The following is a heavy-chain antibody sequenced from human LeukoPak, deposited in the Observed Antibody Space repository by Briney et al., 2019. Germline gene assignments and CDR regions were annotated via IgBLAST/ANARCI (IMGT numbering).Heavy chain of an antibody. Sequence: PGGSLRLSCAASGFTFSSYEMNWVRQAPGKGLEWVSYISSIGSTIYYADSVKGRFTISRDNAKNSLYLQMNSLRAEDTAVYYCARGQHDFYDSSGYQDYWGQGTLVTVSS. CDR1: GFTFSSYE. D-gene: IGHD3-22*01. J-gene: IGHJ4*02. V-gene: IGHV3-48*03. CDR2: ISSIGSTI. CDR3: ARGQHDFYDSSGYQDY.